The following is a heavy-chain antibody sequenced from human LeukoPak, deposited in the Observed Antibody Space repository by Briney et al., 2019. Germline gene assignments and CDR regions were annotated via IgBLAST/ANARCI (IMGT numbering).Heavy chain of an antibody. CDR2: ISYDGSNK. D-gene: IGHD4-11*01. V-gene: IGHV3-30-3*01. J-gene: IGHJ6*02. CDR1: GFTFSSYA. Sequence: EGSLRLSCAASGFTFSSYAMHWVRQAPGKGLEWVAVISYDGSNKYYADSVKGRFTISRDNSKNTLYLQMNSLRAEDTAVYYCARDENLYTPPYYGMDVWGQGTTVTVSS. CDR3: ARDENLYTPPYYGMDV.